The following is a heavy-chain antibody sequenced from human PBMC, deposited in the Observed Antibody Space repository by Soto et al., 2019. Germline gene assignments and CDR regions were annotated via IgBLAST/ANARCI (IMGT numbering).Heavy chain of an antibody. D-gene: IGHD2-2*01. V-gene: IGHV3-7*05. Sequence: EVQLVESGGGWFQSGGPLRLSCAAPGFTFSSYGWSWFRRGPGKGPEWVANIKQDGSEIYYVDSVKGRFTISRDNAKSSLYLQMTSLRAEDTAVYHCAKSLSAIPGDSWGQGTLVTVSS. CDR3: AKSLSAIPGDS. CDR2: IKQDGSEI. J-gene: IGHJ4*02. CDR1: GFTFSSYG.